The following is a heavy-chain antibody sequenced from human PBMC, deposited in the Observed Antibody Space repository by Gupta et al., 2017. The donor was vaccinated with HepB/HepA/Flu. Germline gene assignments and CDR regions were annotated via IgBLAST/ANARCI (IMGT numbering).Heavy chain of an antibody. Sequence: ETLSLTCAVYGGSFSGYYWSWIRQPPGKGLEWIGEINHSGSTNYNPSLKSRVTISVDTSKNQFSLKLSSVTAADTAVYYCARHVPYYYDSSGSIRRVGNEGGDFDYWGQGTLVTVSS. CDR1: GGSFSGYY. V-gene: IGHV4-34*01. CDR3: ARHVPYYYDSSGSIRRVGNEGGDFDY. D-gene: IGHD3-22*01. CDR2: INHSGST. J-gene: IGHJ4*02.